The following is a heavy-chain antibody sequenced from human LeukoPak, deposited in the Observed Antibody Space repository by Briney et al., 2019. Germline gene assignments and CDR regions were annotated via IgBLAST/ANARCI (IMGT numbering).Heavy chain of an antibody. CDR2: ISSSGSTI. D-gene: IGHD6-19*01. Sequence: PGGSLRLSCAASGFTFSSYEMNWVRQAPGKGLEWVSYISSSGSTIYYADSVKGRFTISRDNAKNSLYLQMNSLRAEDTAVYYCAREWISGWTYDYWGQGTLVTVSS. V-gene: IGHV3-48*03. CDR3: AREWISGWTYDY. J-gene: IGHJ4*02. CDR1: GFTFSSYE.